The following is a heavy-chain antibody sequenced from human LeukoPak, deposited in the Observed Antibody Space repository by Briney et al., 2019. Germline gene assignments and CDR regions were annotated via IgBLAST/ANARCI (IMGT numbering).Heavy chain of an antibody. D-gene: IGHD7-27*01. V-gene: IGHV4-39*01. J-gene: IGHJ4*02. CDR3: AKTGDDIVKEFDY. CDR2: IYYSRST. Sequence: PSETLSLTCTVSGGSISSSSYYWGWIRHPPGNWLEWIGSIYYSRSTYYNPSLKSRVTISVDTSKNQFSLKLSSVTAADTAVYYCAKTGDDIVKEFDYWGQGTLVTVSS. CDR1: GGSISSSSYY.